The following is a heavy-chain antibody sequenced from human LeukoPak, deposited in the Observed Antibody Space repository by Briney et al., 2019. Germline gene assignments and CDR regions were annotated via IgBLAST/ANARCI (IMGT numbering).Heavy chain of an antibody. CDR1: GGSISSYY. J-gene: IGHJ4*02. D-gene: IGHD1-26*01. CDR2: IYYSGST. Sequence: PSETPSLTCTVSGGSISSYYWSCIRQPPGKGLEWIGYIYYSGSTNYNPSLKSRVTISVDTSKNQFSLKLSSVTAADTAVYYCARDGGGSYHFDYWGQGTLVTVSS. V-gene: IGHV4-59*01. CDR3: ARDGGGSYHFDY.